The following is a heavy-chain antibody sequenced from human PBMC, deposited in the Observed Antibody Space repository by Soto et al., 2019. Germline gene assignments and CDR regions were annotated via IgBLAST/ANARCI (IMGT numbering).Heavy chain of an antibody. Sequence: QITLKESGPTLVKPTQTLTLTSTYSGFSLSTSGVGVGWIRQPPGKALEWLALIYWDDDKRYSPSLKSRLTITKDTSKNQVVLTMTNMYPVDTATYYCAHTPGVSCSWYEAFDIWGQGTMVTVSS. D-gene: IGHD6-13*01. CDR3: AHTPGVSCSWYEAFDI. J-gene: IGHJ3*02. CDR2: IYWDDDK. CDR1: GFSLSTSGVG. V-gene: IGHV2-5*02.